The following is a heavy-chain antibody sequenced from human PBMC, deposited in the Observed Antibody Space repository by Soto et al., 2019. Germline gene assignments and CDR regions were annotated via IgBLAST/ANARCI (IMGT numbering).Heavy chain of an antibody. V-gene: IGHV5-51*01. J-gene: IGHJ6*02. Sequence: PGESLKISCQGSGYTFTSYWIGWVRQMPGKGLEWVAIIYPAGSNTRYSPSFRGQVTISADKSISTAYLQWSSLKASDTAIYYCARPFGMDVWGQGTTVTVS. CDR2: IYPAGSNT. CDR1: GYTFTSYW. CDR3: ARPFGMDV.